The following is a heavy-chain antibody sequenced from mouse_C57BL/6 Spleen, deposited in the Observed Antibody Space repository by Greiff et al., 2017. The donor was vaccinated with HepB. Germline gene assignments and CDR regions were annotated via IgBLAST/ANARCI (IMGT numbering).Heavy chain of an antibody. J-gene: IGHJ4*01. Sequence: QVQLQQPGAELVMPGASVKLSCKASGYTFTSYWMHWVKQRPGQGLEWIGEIDPSDSYTNYNQKFKGKSTLTVDKSSSTAYMQLSSLTSEDSAVYDCARGGTTGAMDYWGQGTSVTVAS. CDR3: ARGGTTGAMDY. CDR1: GYTFTSYW. D-gene: IGHD1-1*01. CDR2: IDPSDSYT. V-gene: IGHV1-69*01.